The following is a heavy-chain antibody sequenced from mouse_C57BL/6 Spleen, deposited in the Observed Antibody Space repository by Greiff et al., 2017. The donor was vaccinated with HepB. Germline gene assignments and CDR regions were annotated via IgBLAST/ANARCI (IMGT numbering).Heavy chain of an antibody. Sequence: DVKLVESGPGLVKPSQSLSLTCSVTGYSITSGYYWNWIRQFPGNKLEWMGYISYDGSNNYNPSLKNRISITRDTSKNQFFLKLNSVTTEDTATYYCARDPELGRRFAYWGQGTLVTVSA. D-gene: IGHD4-1*01. CDR2: ISYDGSN. V-gene: IGHV3-6*01. J-gene: IGHJ3*01. CDR1: GYSITSGYY. CDR3: ARDPELGRRFAY.